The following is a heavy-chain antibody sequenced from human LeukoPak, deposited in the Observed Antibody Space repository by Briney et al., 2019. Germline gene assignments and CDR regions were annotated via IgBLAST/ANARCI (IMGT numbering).Heavy chain of an antibody. D-gene: IGHD3-10*01. CDR1: GFTFSSYA. V-gene: IGHV3-23*01. CDR3: AKIGSMVQGIIAD. J-gene: IGHJ4*02. Sequence: GGSLRLSCAASGFTFSSYAMSWVRQAPGKGLEWVSAISASGGTTYYADSVKGRITISRDNSKNTLYLQMNSLRAEDTAVYYCAKIGSMVQGIIADWGQGTLVTVSS. CDR2: ISASGGTT.